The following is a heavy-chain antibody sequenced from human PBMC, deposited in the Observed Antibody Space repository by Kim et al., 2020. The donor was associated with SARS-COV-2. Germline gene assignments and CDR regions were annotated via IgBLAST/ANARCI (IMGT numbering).Heavy chain of an antibody. D-gene: IGHD2-15*01. Sequence: GGSLRLSCAASAFTFSAYAMSWVRQAPGKGLEWVSTISGGGGSALHAGSVKGRFTVSRDNSKSTVFLQMNSLKAEDTAVYYCAKSGDYGGSSAYFDYWG. CDR1: AFTFSAYA. V-gene: IGHV3-23*01. J-gene: IGHJ4*01. CDR3: AKSGDYGGSSAYFDY. CDR2: ISGGGGSA.